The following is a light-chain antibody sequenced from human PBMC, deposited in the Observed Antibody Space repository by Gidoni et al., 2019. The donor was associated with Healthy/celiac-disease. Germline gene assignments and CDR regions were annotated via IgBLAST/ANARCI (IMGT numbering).Light chain of an antibody. V-gene: IGLV1-44*01. CDR3: AAWDDSLNGPV. J-gene: IGLJ2*01. CDR2: SNN. Sequence: QSVLTQPPSASGTPGQRVTMSCSGSSSNIGSNTVNWYQQLPGTDPKLLIYSNNQRPSGVPDRFSGSKAGTSASLAISGLQSEEEADYYCAAWDDSLNGPVFGGGTKLTVL. CDR1: SSNIGSNT.